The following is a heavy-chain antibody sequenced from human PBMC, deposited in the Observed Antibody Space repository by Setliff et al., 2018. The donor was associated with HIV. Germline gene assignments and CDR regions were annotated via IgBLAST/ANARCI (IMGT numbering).Heavy chain of an antibody. D-gene: IGHD5-12*01. Sequence: SETLSLTCSVSGGSFSGYYWSWIRQPAGKGLEWIGHIYSTGSTRYNPSLESRLTILVDTSRNQFSLKLNSVTAADTAVYYCALDPGYRRDYWGQGTLVTVSS. CDR1: GGSFSGYY. J-gene: IGHJ4*02. V-gene: IGHV4-4*07. CDR3: ALDPGYRRDY. CDR2: IYSTGST.